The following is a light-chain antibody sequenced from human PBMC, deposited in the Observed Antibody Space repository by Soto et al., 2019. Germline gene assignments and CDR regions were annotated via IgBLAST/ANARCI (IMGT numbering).Light chain of an antibody. CDR3: QQYARSPAT. J-gene: IGKJ2*01. CDR2: GSS. Sequence: EIVLTQSPGTLSLSPGETATFSCTASQSVSSGYLAWYQQKFGQAPRLLIHGSSSRASGVPDRFSGRGSGTDFTRTISRLEPEDFALSYCQQYARSPATFGPGTKVEIK. CDR1: QSVSSGY. V-gene: IGKV3-20*01.